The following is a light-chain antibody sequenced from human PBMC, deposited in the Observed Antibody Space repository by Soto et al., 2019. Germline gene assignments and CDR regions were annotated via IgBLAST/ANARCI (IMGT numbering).Light chain of an antibody. CDR1: QSVPRSY. J-gene: IGKJ5*01. Sequence: EIVLTQSPGTLSLSPGERATLSCRAGQSVPRSYLAWYQQKPGQAPRLLIYGTSSRATGIPDRFSGSGSGTDFTLTISRLEPEDFAVFYCQQYGSSITFGQGTRLEI. CDR2: GTS. V-gene: IGKV3-20*01. CDR3: QQYGSSIT.